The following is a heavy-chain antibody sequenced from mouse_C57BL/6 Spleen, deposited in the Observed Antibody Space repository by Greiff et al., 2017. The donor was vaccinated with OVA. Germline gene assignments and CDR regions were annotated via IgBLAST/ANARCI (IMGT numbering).Heavy chain of an antibody. CDR1: GFSLTSYG. V-gene: IGHV2-2*01. J-gene: IGHJ3*01. CDR3: ARMITTVAGFAY. D-gene: IGHD2-4*01. Sequence: VQLQQSGPGLVQPSQSLSITCTVSGFSLTSYGVHWVRQSPGKGLEWLGVIWSGGSTDYTAAFISRLSISKDNSNSQVFFKMNSLQADDTAIYYCARMITTVAGFAYWGQGTLVTVSA. CDR2: IWSGGST.